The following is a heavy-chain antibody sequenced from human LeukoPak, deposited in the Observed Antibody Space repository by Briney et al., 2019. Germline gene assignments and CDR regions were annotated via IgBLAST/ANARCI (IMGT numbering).Heavy chain of an antibody. V-gene: IGHV3-48*03. Sequence: GRSLRLAGAASGISFRSYEMNWFRQAPGLCDKLISYISSSACTIYYADSVKGRFTISRDNAKNSLYLQMNSLGAEDSAVYYCVRKTVGAKNWFDPWGQGTLVTVSS. CDR2: ISSSACTI. CDR3: VRKTVGAKNWFDP. D-gene: IGHD1-26*01. J-gene: IGHJ5*02. CDR1: GISFRSYE.